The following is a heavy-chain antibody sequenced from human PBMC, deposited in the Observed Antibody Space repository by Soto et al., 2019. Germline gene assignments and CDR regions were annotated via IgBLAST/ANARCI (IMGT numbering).Heavy chain of an antibody. Sequence: ASVKVSCKASGYTFTSYYMHWVRQAPGQGLEWMGIINPSGGSTSYAQKFQGRVTMTRDTSTSTVYMELSSLRSEDTAVYYCARDLAPAITMARGVDYWGQGTLVTVSS. CDR1: GYTFTSYY. CDR2: INPSGGST. V-gene: IGHV1-46*01. D-gene: IGHD3-10*01. CDR3: ARDLAPAITMARGVDY. J-gene: IGHJ4*02.